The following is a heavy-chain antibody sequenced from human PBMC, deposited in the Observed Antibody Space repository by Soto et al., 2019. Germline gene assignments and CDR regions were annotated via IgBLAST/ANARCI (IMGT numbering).Heavy chain of an antibody. CDR1: GYIFNSHG. J-gene: IGHJ4*02. CDR2: ISANKGNT. CDR3: ARDFEGYCTTGVCYGPGY. V-gene: IGHV1-18*01. D-gene: IGHD2-8*01. Sequence: QVQLVQSGAEVKKPGASVKVSCKTSGYIFNSHGISWVRQAPGQGLEWMGWISANKGNTNYAQRYQGRVTMTTDTSTRTAYMELRSLRSDATAVYYCARDFEGYCTTGVCYGPGYWGQGTLVTVSS.